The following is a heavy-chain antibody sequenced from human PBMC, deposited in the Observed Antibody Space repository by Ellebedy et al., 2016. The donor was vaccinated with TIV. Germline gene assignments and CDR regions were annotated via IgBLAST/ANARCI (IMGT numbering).Heavy chain of an antibody. V-gene: IGHV3-7*01. CDR1: KFTFSTYS. J-gene: IGHJ4*02. D-gene: IGHD1-26*01. CDR3: ARDEAEVGATFFGY. Sequence: GESLKISCAASKFTFSTYSMNWVRQAPGKGLEWVANIKQDGSEKYYVDSVKGRFTISRDNAKNSLYLQMNSMRDEDTAVYYCARDEAEVGATFFGYWGQGTLVTVSS. CDR2: IKQDGSEK.